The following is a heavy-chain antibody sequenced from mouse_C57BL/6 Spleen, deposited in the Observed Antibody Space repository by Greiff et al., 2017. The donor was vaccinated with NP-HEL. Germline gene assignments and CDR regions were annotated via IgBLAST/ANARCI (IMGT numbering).Heavy chain of an antibody. V-gene: IGHV14-1*01. D-gene: IGHD2-1*01. CDR2: IDPEDGDT. Sequence: VQLQQSGAELVRPGASVKLSCKASGFNIKDYYMHWVKQRPEQGLEWIGRIDPEDGDTAYAPKFQGKATMTADTSSNTAYLQLSSLTSEDTAVYYCTGHYGNFYWGQGTTLTVSS. CDR3: TGHYGNFY. J-gene: IGHJ2*01. CDR1: GFNIKDYY.